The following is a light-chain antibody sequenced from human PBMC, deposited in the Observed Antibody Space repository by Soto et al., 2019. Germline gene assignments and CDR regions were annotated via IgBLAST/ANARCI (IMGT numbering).Light chain of an antibody. J-gene: IGLJ1*01. CDR1: SSDVGGYNY. V-gene: IGLV2-8*01. CDR3: SSYAGSNNFFG. Sequence: QSALTQPPSASGSPGQSVTISCTGTSSDVGGYNYVSWYQQHPGKAPKLMIYQVSKRPSGVPDRFSGSKSGNTASLTVSGLQAEDEADYYCSSYAGSNNFFGFGTGT. CDR2: QVS.